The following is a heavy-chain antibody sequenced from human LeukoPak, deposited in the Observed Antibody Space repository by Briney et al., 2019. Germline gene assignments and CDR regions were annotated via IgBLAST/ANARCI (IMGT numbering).Heavy chain of an antibody. D-gene: IGHD3-3*01. Sequence: PSETLSLTCTVSGGSFSGYYWSWIHQPPGKGLEWIGEINHSGSTNYNPSLKSRVTISVDTSKNQFSLKLSSVTAADTAVYYCARHLRRSGYYYYYMDVWGKGTTVTVSS. CDR2: INHSGST. V-gene: IGHV4-34*01. J-gene: IGHJ6*03. CDR3: ARHLRRSGYYYYYMDV. CDR1: GGSFSGYY.